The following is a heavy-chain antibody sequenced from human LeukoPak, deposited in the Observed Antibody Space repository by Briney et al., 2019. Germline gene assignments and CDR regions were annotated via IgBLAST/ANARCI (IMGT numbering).Heavy chain of an antibody. CDR1: GFTFSSYA. V-gene: IGHV3-30*04. J-gene: IGHJ6*03. CDR2: ISYDGSNK. Sequence: GGSLRLSCAASGFTFSSYAMHWVRQASGKGLEWVAVISYDGSNKYYADSVKGRFTISRDNSKNTLYLQMNSLRAEDTAVYYCARDSKQLEYYYFYYYMDVWGKGTTVTVSS. D-gene: IGHD6-13*01. CDR3: ARDSKQLEYYYFYYYMDV.